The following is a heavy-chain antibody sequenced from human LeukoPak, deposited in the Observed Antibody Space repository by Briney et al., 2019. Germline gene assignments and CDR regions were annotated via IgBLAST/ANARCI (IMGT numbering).Heavy chain of an antibody. Sequence: SETLSLTCTVSGGSISSYYWSWIRQPPGKGLEWIGYIYYSGSTNYNPSLKSRVTISVDTSKNQFSLKLSSVTAADTAVYYCARDKGSLGYFDYWGQGTLVTVSS. J-gene: IGHJ4*02. D-gene: IGHD3-10*01. CDR2: IYYSGST. V-gene: IGHV4-59*01. CDR1: GGSISSYY. CDR3: ARDKGSLGYFDY.